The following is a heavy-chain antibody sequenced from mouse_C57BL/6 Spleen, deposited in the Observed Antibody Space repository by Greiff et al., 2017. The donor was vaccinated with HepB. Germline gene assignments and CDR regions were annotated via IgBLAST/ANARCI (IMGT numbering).Heavy chain of an antibody. D-gene: IGHD2-3*01. J-gene: IGHJ2*01. CDR3: ARGGDGYYGPIDY. V-gene: IGHV3-6*01. Sequence: EVQVVESGPGLVKPSQSLSLTCSVTGYSITSGYYWNWIRQFPGNKLEWMGYISYDGSNNYNPSLKNRISITRDTSKNQFFLKLNSVTTEDTATYYCARGGDGYYGPIDYWGQGTTLTVSS. CDR1: GYSITSGYY. CDR2: ISYDGSN.